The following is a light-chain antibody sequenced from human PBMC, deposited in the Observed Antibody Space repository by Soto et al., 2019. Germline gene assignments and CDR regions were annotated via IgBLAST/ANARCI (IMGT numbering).Light chain of an antibody. CDR3: SSYTSSSTPWV. J-gene: IGLJ3*02. V-gene: IGLV2-14*01. CDR1: SSDVGGYNY. Sequence: QSALTQPASVSGSPGQSITISCTGTSSDVGGYNYVSWYQQHPGKAPKLMIYEVSNRPSGVSNRFSGSKSGNTASLTISGLQAEDEADYYCSSYTSSSTPWVFGGGTKLT. CDR2: EVS.